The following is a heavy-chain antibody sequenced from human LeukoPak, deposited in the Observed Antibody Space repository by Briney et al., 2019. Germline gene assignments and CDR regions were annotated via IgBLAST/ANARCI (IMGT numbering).Heavy chain of an antibody. CDR3: AKEGIAVAGGAFDI. CDR2: ISGDGGST. D-gene: IGHD6-19*01. Sequence: PGGSLRLSCAASGFTFDDYAMHWVRHAPGKGLEWVSLISGDGGSTYYADSVKGRFTISRDTSKNSLYLQMNSLRTEDTALSYCAKEGIAVAGGAFDIWGQGTTLTVSS. V-gene: IGHV3-43*02. CDR1: GFTFDDYA. J-gene: IGHJ3*02.